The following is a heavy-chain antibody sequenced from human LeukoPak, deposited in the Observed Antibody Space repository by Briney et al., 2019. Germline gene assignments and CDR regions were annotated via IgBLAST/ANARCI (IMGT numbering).Heavy chain of an antibody. Sequence: GSLRLSCAASGFTFSSYAMSWVRQAPGKGLEWVSAISGSGGSTYYADSVKGRFTISRDNSKNTLYLQMNSLRAEDTAVYYCAKRGYGVAEYYYYMDVWGKGTTVTVSS. V-gene: IGHV3-23*01. CDR3: AKRGYGVAEYYYYMDV. D-gene: IGHD5-18*01. CDR2: ISGSGGST. J-gene: IGHJ6*03. CDR1: GFTFSSYA.